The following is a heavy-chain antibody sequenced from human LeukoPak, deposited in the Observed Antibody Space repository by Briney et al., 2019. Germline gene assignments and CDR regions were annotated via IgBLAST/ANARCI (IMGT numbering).Heavy chain of an antibody. V-gene: IGHV4-4*07. CDR2: ICSGGYT. D-gene: IGHD2-15*01. CDR1: ADSISSYY. Sequence: SETLALTCTGSADSISSYYWSWIRQPAGKGLEWIGRICSGGYTNYYPSLKSRVRMSADTCKNQFSLRLSSVTAADTAVYYCARIVSDCSDSRGSDTFDPWGQGTLVTVSS. CDR3: ARIVSDCSDSRGSDTFDP. J-gene: IGHJ5*02.